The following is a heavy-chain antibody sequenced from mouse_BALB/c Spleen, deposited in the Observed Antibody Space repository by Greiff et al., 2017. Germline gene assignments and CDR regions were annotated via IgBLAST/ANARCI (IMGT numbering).Heavy chain of an antibody. D-gene: IGHD1-1*01. Sequence: VQLQQSGPGLVKPSQSLSLTCTVTGYSITSDYAWNWIRQFPGNKLEWMGYISYSGSTSYNPSLKSRISITRDTSKNQFFLQLNSVTTEDTATYYCARSYGSRAYWGQGTLVTVSA. CDR3: ARSYGSRAY. J-gene: IGHJ3*01. CDR1: GYSITSDYA. V-gene: IGHV3-2*02. CDR2: ISYSGST.